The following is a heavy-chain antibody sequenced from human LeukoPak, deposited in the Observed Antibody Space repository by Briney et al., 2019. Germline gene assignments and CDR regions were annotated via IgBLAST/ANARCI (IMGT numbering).Heavy chain of an antibody. CDR1: GGSISSSSCY. Sequence: SETLSLTCTVSGGSISSSSCYWGWIRQPPGKGLEWIGSIYYSGSTYYNPSLKSRVTISVDTSKNQFSLKLSSVTAADTAVYYCARQTAYYYDSSGYLYYFDYWGQGTLVTVSS. V-gene: IGHV4-39*01. J-gene: IGHJ4*02. CDR3: ARQTAYYYDSSGYLYYFDY. CDR2: IYYSGST. D-gene: IGHD3-22*01.